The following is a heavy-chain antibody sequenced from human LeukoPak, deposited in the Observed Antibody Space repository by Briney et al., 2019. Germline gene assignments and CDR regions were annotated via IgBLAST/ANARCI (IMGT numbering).Heavy chain of an antibody. V-gene: IGHV4-34*01. Sequence: SETLSLTCAVYGGSFSGYYWSWIRQPPGKGLEWFGEINHSGSTNYNPSLKSRVTISVDTSKNQFSLKLSSVTAADTAVYYCARARGSSWYGRSLKFDPWGQGTLVTVSS. CDR2: INHSGST. D-gene: IGHD6-13*01. CDR1: GGSFSGYY. J-gene: IGHJ5*02. CDR3: ARARGSSWYGRSLKFDP.